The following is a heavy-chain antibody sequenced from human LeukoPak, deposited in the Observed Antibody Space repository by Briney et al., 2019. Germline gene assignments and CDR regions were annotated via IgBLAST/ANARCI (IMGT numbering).Heavy chain of an antibody. CDR2: IGSHGDST. CDR1: GFTFSTYP. V-gene: IGHV3-64D*06. Sequence: GGSLRLSCSASGFTFSTYPMHWVRQAPGKGLEYVSAIGSHGDSTYYADSVKGRFTISRDNSKNTLYLQMSSLRPEDTAAYYCVRDHRDASNGWYYFGYWGQGTLVTVSS. J-gene: IGHJ4*02. CDR3: VRDHRDASNGWYYFGY. D-gene: IGHD6-19*01.